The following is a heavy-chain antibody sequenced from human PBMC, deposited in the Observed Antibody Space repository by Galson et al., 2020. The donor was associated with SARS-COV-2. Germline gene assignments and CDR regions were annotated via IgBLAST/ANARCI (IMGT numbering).Heavy chain of an antibody. D-gene: IGHD5-18*01. V-gene: IGHV4-39*07. Sequence: ETPETLSLTCTVSGGSISSSSYYWGWIRQPPGKGLEWIGSIYYSGSTYYNPSLKSRVTISVDTSKNQFSLKLSSVTAADTAVYYCARTSGTAMGRDYFDYWGQGTLVTVSS. J-gene: IGHJ4*02. CDR2: IYYSGST. CDR3: ARTSGTAMGRDYFDY. CDR1: GGSISSSSYY.